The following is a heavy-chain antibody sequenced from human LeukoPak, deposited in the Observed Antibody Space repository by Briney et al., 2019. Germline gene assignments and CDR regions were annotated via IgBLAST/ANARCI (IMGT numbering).Heavy chain of an antibody. CDR3: AKKEDYDFWNGYSLVDV. CDR1: GFTFSSYA. D-gene: IGHD3-3*01. V-gene: IGHV3-23*01. CDR2: ISGSGGST. J-gene: IGHJ6*02. Sequence: GGSLRLSCAASGFTFSSYAMSWVRQAPGKGLEWVSAISGSGGSTYYADSVKGRFTISRDNSKNTLYLQMNSLRAEDTAVYYCAKKEDYDFWNGYSLVDVWGQGTTVTVSS.